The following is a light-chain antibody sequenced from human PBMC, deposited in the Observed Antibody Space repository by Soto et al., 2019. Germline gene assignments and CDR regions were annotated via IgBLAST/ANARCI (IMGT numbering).Light chain of an antibody. Sequence: EIVLTQSPATLSLSPGERATLSCRASQSVSSYFAWYQQKPGQAPRLLIYDASNRATGIPARFSGSGSGTDFTLTIRSLEPEDFAVYYCQQRSNWPPITFGQGTRLEI. J-gene: IGKJ5*01. CDR3: QQRSNWPPIT. CDR2: DAS. CDR1: QSVSSY. V-gene: IGKV3-11*01.